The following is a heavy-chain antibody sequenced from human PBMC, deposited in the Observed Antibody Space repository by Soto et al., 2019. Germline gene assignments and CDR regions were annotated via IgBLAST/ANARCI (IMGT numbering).Heavy chain of an antibody. CDR1: GGTFSSYA. CDR2: IIPIFGTA. J-gene: IGHJ5*02. Sequence: QVQLVQSGAEVKKPGSSVKVSCKASGGTFSSYAISWVRQAPGHGLEWMGGIIPIFGTANYAQKFQGRVTITADKSTSTAYMELSSLRSEDTAVYYCARDHCSGGSCYYFRADWFDPWGKGTLVTVSS. D-gene: IGHD2-15*01. CDR3: ARDHCSGGSCYYFRADWFDP. V-gene: IGHV1-69*06.